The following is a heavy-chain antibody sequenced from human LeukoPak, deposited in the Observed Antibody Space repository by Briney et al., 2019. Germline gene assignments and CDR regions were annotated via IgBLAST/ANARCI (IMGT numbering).Heavy chain of an antibody. D-gene: IGHD2-2*01. CDR2: INSDGSST. CDR1: GFTFSSYW. CDR3: AGSASHNWFDL. J-gene: IGHJ5*02. Sequence: GGSLRLSCAASGFTFSSYWMHWVRHVPGKGLVWVSRINSDGSSTRYADSVKGRFTISRDNAKNTLYLQMNSLRVEDTAVYYCAGSASHNWFDLWGQGTLVTVSS. V-gene: IGHV3-74*01.